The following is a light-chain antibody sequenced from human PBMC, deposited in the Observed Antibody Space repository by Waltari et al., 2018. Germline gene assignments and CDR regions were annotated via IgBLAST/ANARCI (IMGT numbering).Light chain of an antibody. CDR2: KAS. V-gene: IGKV1-5*01. Sequence: IQVTQSPSTLSASVGDRVTITCRATQSISNWLAWYQQKPGKAPKLLIYKASTLESGVPSRFSGSGSGKEFTLTISSLQPDDFATYFCQQYNNYTPKTFGQGTKVDIK. J-gene: IGKJ1*01. CDR3: QQYNNYTPKT. CDR1: QSISNW.